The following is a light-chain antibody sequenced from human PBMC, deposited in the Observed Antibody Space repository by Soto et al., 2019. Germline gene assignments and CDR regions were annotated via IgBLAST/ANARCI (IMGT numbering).Light chain of an antibody. J-gene: IGKJ1*01. CDR3: QQYLNWPRWR. CDR1: QSVSSN. Sequence: EIVMTQSPATLSVSPGERATLSCRASQSVSSNLAWYQQKPGQAPRLLIYGASTRATGIPARFSGSGSGTEFTLTISSLQSEDFAVYDCQQYLNWPRWRFGQETKVDI. V-gene: IGKV3-15*01. CDR2: GAS.